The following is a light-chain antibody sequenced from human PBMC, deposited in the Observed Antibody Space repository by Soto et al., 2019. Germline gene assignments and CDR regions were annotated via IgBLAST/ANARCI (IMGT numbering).Light chain of an antibody. J-gene: IGKJ1*01. Sequence: DIQMTQSPSSLSVSVGDRVTITCRASQTISGYLNWYQQKPGKAPERLIYKASSLESGVPSRFSGSGSGTEFTLTISSLQPDDFATYYCQQYNSYSTFGQGTKVDIK. CDR1: QTISGY. CDR3: QQYNSYST. CDR2: KAS. V-gene: IGKV1-5*03.